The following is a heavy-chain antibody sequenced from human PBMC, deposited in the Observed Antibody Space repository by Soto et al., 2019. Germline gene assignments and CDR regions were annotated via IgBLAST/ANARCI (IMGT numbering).Heavy chain of an antibody. CDR1: GFTFRNYA. CDR3: TRILWSSRRDALDF. Sequence: DVQLLESGGDLVHPGGSLRLSCIASGFTFRNYAMAWVRQAPGEDLEWVSAIGTSGTPTLYADSVKSRFSISRDDSRNTVSLQMNSLGVEDTATYYCTRILWSSRRDALDFWGQGTTVTVSS. J-gene: IGHJ6*02. D-gene: IGHD2-21*01. V-gene: IGHV3-23*01. CDR2: IGTSGTPT.